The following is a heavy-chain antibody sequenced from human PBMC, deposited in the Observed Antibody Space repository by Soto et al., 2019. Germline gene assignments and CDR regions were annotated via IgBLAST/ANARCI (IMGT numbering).Heavy chain of an antibody. V-gene: IGHV6-1*01. CDR2: TYYRSKWYN. CDR1: GDSVSSNSAA. D-gene: IGHD3-16*01. Sequence: SQTLSLTCAISGDSVSSNSAAWNWIRQSPSRGLEWLGRTYYRSKWYNDYALSVKSRITINPDTSKNHFPLQLNSVTPEDTAVYYCARDLVTNTYGGGGMDVWGQGTTVTVSS. CDR3: ARDLVTNTYGGGGMDV. J-gene: IGHJ6*02.